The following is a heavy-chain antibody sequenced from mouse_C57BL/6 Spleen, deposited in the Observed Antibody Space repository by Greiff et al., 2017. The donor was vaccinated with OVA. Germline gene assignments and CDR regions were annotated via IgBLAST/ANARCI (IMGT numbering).Heavy chain of an antibody. D-gene: IGHD1-1*01. V-gene: IGHV14-2*01. CDR2: IDPEDGET. CDR3: ARWGSYGSSAHYYAMDY. CDR1: GFNIKDYY. J-gene: IGHJ4*01. Sequence: VQLKESGAELVKPGASVKLSCTASGFNIKDYYMHWVKQRTEQGLEWIGRIDPEDGETKYAPKFQGKATITADTSSNTAYLQLSSLTSEDTAVYYCARWGSYGSSAHYYAMDYWGQGTSVTVSS.